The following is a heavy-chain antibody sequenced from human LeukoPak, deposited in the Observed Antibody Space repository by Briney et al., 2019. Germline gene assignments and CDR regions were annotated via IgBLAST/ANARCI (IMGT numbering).Heavy chain of an antibody. CDR3: ARVARLVTATPVPDY. CDR2: INHDGETI. Sequence: QTGGSLRLSXAASGFTFSSYEMNWVRQAPGKGLEWLSYINHDGETIYYADSVKGRLTISRDNATNSLYLQMNSLRAEDTAVYYCARVARLVTATPVPDYWGQGTLVTVSS. D-gene: IGHD2-21*02. J-gene: IGHJ4*02. CDR1: GFTFSSYE. V-gene: IGHV3-48*03.